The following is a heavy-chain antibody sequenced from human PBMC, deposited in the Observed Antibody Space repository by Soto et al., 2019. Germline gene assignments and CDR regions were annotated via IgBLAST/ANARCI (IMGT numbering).Heavy chain of an antibody. Sequence: QVQLQESGPGLVKPSETLSLTCTVSGGSVSSGNSYWSWIRQPPGKGLEWIGYIYYSGSATYNPSLKSRVTLSVXTXKXXFSLKLSSVTAADTAVYYCARRGGAAAGSYNWFDPWGQGTLVTVSS. CDR3: ARRGGAAAGSYNWFDP. V-gene: IGHV4-61*01. CDR2: IYYSGSA. CDR1: GGSVSSGNSY. J-gene: IGHJ5*02. D-gene: IGHD6-13*01.